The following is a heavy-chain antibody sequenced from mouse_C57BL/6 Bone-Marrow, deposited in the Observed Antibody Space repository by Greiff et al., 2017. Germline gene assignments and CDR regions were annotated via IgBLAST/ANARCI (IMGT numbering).Heavy chain of an antibody. D-gene: IGHD2-3*01. J-gene: IGHJ1*03. CDR3: APDGYYPYWYFDV. CDR1: GYTFTGYW. Sequence: QVQLQQSGAELMKPGASVKLSCKATGYTFTGYWIEWVKQRPGHGLEWIGEILPGSGSTNYNEKFKGKATFTADTSSTTAYMQLSSLTTEDSAIXYCAPDGYYPYWYFDVWGTGTTVTVSS. CDR2: ILPGSGST. V-gene: IGHV1-9*01.